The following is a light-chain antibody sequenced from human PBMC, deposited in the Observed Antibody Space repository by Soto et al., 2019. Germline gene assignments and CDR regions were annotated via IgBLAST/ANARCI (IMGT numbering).Light chain of an antibody. CDR1: KNDVGGYNL. Sequence: QSALTQPASVSGSPGQSVTISCTGTKNDVGGYNLVSWYQHHPGEAPKLVIYEVTNRPSRLSNRFSGSKSGNTASLTISGLQSEDEGDYYCCPYAGGLNHYVFGTGTKVTVL. CDR3: CPYAGGLNHYV. CDR2: EVT. J-gene: IGLJ1*01. V-gene: IGLV2-23*02.